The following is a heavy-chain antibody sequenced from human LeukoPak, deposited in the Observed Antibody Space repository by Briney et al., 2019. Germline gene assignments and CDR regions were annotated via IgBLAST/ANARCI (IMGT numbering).Heavy chain of an antibody. Sequence: NASETLSLTCTVSGGSISSSSYYWGWIRQPPGKGLEWIGSIYYSGSTYYNPSLKSRVTISVDTSKNQFSLKLSSVTAADTAVYHCARDYGPRGHYYGMDVWGRGTTVTVSS. D-gene: IGHD4-17*01. J-gene: IGHJ6*02. CDR2: IYYSGST. CDR3: ARDYGPRGHYYGMDV. V-gene: IGHV4-39*07. CDR1: GGSISSSSYY.